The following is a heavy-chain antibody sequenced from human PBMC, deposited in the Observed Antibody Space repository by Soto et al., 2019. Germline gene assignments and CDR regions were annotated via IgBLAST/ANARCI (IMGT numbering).Heavy chain of an antibody. CDR1: GFSFNSYA. V-gene: IGHV3-23*01. D-gene: IGHD3-10*01. J-gene: IGHJ6*02. CDR2: INYNSRAT. CDR3: VKQRGPGKTYYYNMEV. Sequence: EVQLLESGGGLVQPGGSLRLSCETSGFSFNSYAMTWVRQAPGMGLEWVAVINYNSRATFHAQSVKGRFTISRDNSRNTVFLQMDSLRAEDTAVYYCVKQRGPGKTYYYNMEVWGLGTTVIVSS.